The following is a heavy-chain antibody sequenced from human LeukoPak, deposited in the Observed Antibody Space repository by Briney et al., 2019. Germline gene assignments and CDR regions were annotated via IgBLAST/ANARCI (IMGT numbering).Heavy chain of an antibody. Sequence: GGSLRLSCAASGFTFSSYAMHWVRQAPGKGLEWVAAISYDGSNKYYADSVKGRFTISRDNSKNTLYLQMNSLRAEDTAVYYCARNLYDYYYYGMDVWGQGTTVTVSS. CDR3: ARNLYDYYYYGMDV. CDR1: GFTFSSYA. V-gene: IGHV3-30-3*01. CDR2: ISYDGSNK. J-gene: IGHJ6*02. D-gene: IGHD5/OR15-5a*01.